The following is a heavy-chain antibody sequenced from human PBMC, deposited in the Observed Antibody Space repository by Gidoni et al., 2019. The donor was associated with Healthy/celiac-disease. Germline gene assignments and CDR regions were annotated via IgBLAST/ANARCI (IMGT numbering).Heavy chain of an antibody. J-gene: IGHJ4*02. CDR2: IYYSGST. Sequence: QLQLQESGPGLVKPSETLSLTCTVSGVSISSSSYYWGWIRQPPGKGLEWIGSIYYSGSTYYNPSLKSRVTISVDTSKNQFSLKLSSVTAADTAVYYCARVVGATRASDFDYWGQGTLVTVSS. D-gene: IGHD1-26*01. V-gene: IGHV4-39*07. CDR3: ARVVGATRASDFDY. CDR1: GVSISSSSYY.